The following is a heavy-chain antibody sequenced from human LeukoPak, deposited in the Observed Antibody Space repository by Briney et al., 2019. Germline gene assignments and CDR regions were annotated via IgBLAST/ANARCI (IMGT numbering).Heavy chain of an antibody. D-gene: IGHD6-6*01. CDR1: GYTFTGYY. V-gene: IGHV1-2*02. CDR3: ASAAEYSSSSSWFDP. CDR2: INPNSGGT. J-gene: IGHJ5*02. Sequence: ASVKVSCKASGYTFTGYYMHWVRQAPGQGLGWMGWINPNSGGTNYAQKFQGKVTMTRDTSISTAYMELSRLRSDDTAVYYCASAAEYSSSSSWFDPWGQGTLVTVSS.